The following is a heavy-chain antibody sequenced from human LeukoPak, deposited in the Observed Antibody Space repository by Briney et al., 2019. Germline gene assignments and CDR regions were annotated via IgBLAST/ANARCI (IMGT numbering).Heavy chain of an antibody. V-gene: IGHV4-59*01. CDR2: IYYSGST. CDR1: GGSISSYY. J-gene: IGHJ6*02. D-gene: IGHD1-7*01. CDR3: ARDNWXYGSSMDV. Sequence: PSETLSLTCTVSGGSISSYYWSWIRQPPGKGLEWIGYIYYSGSTNYNPSLKSRVTISVDTSKNQFSLKLSSVTAADTAVYYCARDNWXYGSSMDVWGQGTTVTVSS.